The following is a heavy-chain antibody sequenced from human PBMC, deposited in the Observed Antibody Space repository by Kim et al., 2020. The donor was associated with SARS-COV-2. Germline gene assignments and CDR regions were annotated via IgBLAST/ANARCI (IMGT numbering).Heavy chain of an antibody. CDR2: IDPSDSYT. V-gene: IGHV5-10-1*01. Sequence: GESLKISCKGSGYSFTSYWISWVRQMPGKGLEWMGRIDPSDSYTNYSPSFQGHVTISADKSISTAYLQWSSLKASDTAMYYCATDQYCSSTSCFRYGMDVWGQGTTVTVSS. CDR1: GYSFTSYW. J-gene: IGHJ6*02. CDR3: ATDQYCSSTSCFRYGMDV. D-gene: IGHD2-2*01.